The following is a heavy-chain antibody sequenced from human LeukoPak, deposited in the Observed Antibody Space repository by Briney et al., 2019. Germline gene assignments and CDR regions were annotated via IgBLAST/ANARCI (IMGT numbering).Heavy chain of an antibody. CDR2: INPYTGDT. Sequence: ASVKVSCKASGYTFSDYYMNWVRQAPGQGLEWMGWINPYTGDTHYAENFQGRVTMTRDTSLTTAYMALTRLRSDDTAFYFCARAARYHDWLSPSDYWGQGTLVTVSS. CDR1: GYTFSDYY. J-gene: IGHJ4*02. V-gene: IGHV1-2*02. D-gene: IGHD3-9*01. CDR3: ARAARYHDWLSPSDY.